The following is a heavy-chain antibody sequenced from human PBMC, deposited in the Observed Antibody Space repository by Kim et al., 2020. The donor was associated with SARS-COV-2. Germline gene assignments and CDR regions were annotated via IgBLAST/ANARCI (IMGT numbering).Heavy chain of an antibody. J-gene: IGHJ4*02. Sequence: GGYLRLSCAASGFTFSRYAMSWVRQAPGKGLEWVSAISGSGGSTYYADSVKGRFTISRDNSKNTLYLQMNSLRAEDTAVYYCAKLGDYYDSSGGLDYWGQGTLVTVSS. CDR2: ISGSGGST. V-gene: IGHV3-23*01. CDR1: GFTFSRYA. D-gene: IGHD3-22*01. CDR3: AKLGDYYDSSGGLDY.